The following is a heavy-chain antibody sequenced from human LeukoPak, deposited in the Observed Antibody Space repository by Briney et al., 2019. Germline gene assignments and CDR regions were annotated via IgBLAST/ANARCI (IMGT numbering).Heavy chain of an antibody. Sequence: GGSLRLSRAASGFTFSNAWMSWVRQAPGKGGEWVGRMKSKTDGGTRDYGAGEKGIINIEREETKNKLYMQIDRLRNEDTDEYYCTTDRPRDYDSSGYYYFDYWGQGTLVTVSS. CDR1: GFTFSNAW. CDR2: MKSKTDGGTR. D-gene: IGHD3-22*01. V-gene: IGHV3-15*01. CDR3: TTDRPRDYDSSGYYYFDY. J-gene: IGHJ4*02.